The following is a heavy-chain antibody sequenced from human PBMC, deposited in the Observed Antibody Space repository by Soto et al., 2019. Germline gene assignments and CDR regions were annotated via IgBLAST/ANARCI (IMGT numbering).Heavy chain of an antibody. Sequence: ASVKVSCKASGGTFSSYAISWVRQAPGQGLEWMGGIIPIFGTANYAQKFQGRVTITADESTSTAYMELSSLRSEDTAVYYCASGGGTQPEYYYGMDVWGQGTTVTVAS. CDR1: GGTFSSYA. J-gene: IGHJ6*02. D-gene: IGHD3-16*01. V-gene: IGHV1-69*13. CDR2: IIPIFGTA. CDR3: ASGGGTQPEYYYGMDV.